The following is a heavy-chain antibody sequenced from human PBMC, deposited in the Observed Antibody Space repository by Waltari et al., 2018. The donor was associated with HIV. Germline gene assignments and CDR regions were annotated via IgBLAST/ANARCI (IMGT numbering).Heavy chain of an antibody. Sequence: QVHLVESGGGVVEPGRSLRVACSGCGSTLSIFAMHWVRQSPGKGLEWVALISYDGSAKYYADSVKGRFTISRDNSKNTLYLQMKNLGTDDTAVFFCARDSTSMVSYFDYWGRGILVTVSS. CDR1: GSTLSIFA. V-gene: IGHV3-30-3*01. D-gene: IGHD5-18*01. CDR3: ARDSTSMVSYFDY. J-gene: IGHJ4*02. CDR2: ISYDGSAK.